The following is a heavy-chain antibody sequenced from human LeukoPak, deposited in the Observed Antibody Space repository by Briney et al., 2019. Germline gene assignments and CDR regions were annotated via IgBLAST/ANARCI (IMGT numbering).Heavy chain of an antibody. Sequence: SETLSLTCAVYGGSFSGYYWSWIRQPPGKGLEWIGEINHSGSTNYNPSLKGRVTISVDTSKNQFSLKLSSVTAADTAVYYCARRRGAARSFAYWGQGTLVTVSS. D-gene: IGHD6-6*01. V-gene: IGHV4-34*01. CDR3: ARRRGAARSFAY. CDR1: GGSFSGYY. CDR2: INHSGST. J-gene: IGHJ4*02.